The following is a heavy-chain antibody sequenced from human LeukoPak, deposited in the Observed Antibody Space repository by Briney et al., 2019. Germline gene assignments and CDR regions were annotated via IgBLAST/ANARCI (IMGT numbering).Heavy chain of an antibody. Sequence: GGSLRLSCAASGFSVSSKYMIWARQAPGKGLEWVAIILFDGSSKYYADSVKGRFTISRDNSKNTLSLQMNSLRPDDTAVYYCARDLSGSWTIDYWGQGTLVTVSS. CDR3: ARDLSGSWTIDY. CDR2: ILFDGSSK. V-gene: IGHV3-30*03. J-gene: IGHJ4*02. D-gene: IGHD1-26*01. CDR1: GFSVSSKY.